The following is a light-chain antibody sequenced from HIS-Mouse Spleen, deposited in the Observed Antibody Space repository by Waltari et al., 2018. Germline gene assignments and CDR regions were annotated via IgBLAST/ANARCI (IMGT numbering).Light chain of an antibody. V-gene: IGKV1-9*01. CDR1: QGISSY. CDR3: QQLNGYPFT. Sequence: DIQLTQSPSFLSASVGDRVTITCRASQGISSYLAWYQQKPGKAPKPLIYAASTLQSGVPARFSGSGSGTEFTLTISSLQPEDFATYYCQQLNGYPFTFGPGTKVDIK. CDR2: AAS. J-gene: IGKJ3*01.